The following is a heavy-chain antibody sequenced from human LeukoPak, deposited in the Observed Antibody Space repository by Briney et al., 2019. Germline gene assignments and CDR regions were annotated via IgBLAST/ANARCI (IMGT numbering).Heavy chain of an antibody. CDR3: AIGIEWY. CDR1: GFTFSSYA. V-gene: IGHV3-23*01. CDR2: IGGSGGST. D-gene: IGHD5-12*01. Sequence: GGSLRLSCAASGFTFSSYAMSWVRQAPGKGLEWVSDIGGSGGSTYYADSVKGRFTISRDNSKNTLYLRMSSLRAEDTAVYYCAIGIEWYWGQGTLVTVSS. J-gene: IGHJ4*02.